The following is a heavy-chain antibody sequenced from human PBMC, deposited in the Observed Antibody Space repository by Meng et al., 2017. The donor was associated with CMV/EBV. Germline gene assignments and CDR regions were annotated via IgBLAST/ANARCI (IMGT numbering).Heavy chain of an antibody. CDR1: GYTFTGYY. CDR3: ATETKYYDSSGYPLR. D-gene: IGHD3-22*01. Sequence: ASVKVSCKASGYTFTGYYMHWVRQAPGQGLEWMGWINPNSGGTNYAQKFQGRVTMTRDTSISTAYMELSRLRSDDTAVYYCATETKYYDSSGYPLRWAQGTLVTVSS. J-gene: IGHJ4*02. CDR2: INPNSGGT. V-gene: IGHV1-2*02.